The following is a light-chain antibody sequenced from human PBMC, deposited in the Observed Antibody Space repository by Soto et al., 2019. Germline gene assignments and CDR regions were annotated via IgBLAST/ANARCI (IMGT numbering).Light chain of an antibody. V-gene: IGKV3-20*01. CDR3: QQYGSSLFT. J-gene: IGKJ3*01. Sequence: EIVLTQSPGTLSLSPGERATLSCRASQSVSSSYLAWYQQKPGQAPRLLIYGASSRATGIPDRFSGSGSGTDFTLTICRLELEDFAVYYCQQYGSSLFTFGPGTKVDIK. CDR2: GAS. CDR1: QSVSSSY.